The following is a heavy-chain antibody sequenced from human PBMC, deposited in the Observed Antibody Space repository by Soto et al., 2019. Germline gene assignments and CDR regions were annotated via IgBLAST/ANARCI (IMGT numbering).Heavy chain of an antibody. D-gene: IGHD6-19*01. CDR1: GFTFSSYA. V-gene: IGHV3-23*01. J-gene: IGHJ5*02. CDR3: AKDSSSSGWPRGWFDP. Sequence: EVQLLESGGGLVQPGGSLRLSCAASGFTFSSYAMSWVRQAPGKGLEWVSAISGSGGITYYADSVKGRFTISRDNSKNTLYLQMNSLRAEDTAVYYCAKDSSSSGWPRGWFDPWGQGTLVTVSS. CDR2: ISGSGGIT.